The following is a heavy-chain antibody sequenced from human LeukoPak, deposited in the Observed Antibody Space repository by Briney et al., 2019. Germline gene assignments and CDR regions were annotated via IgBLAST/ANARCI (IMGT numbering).Heavy chain of an antibody. CDR1: GGSISSYY. V-gene: IGHV4-59*01. CDR3: ARGFRWFDP. Sequence: PSETLSLTCTVSGGSISSYYWSWIRQPPGKGLEWIGYIYYSGSTSYNPSLKSRVTISADTSKNHFSLKLTSVTAADTAVYYCARGFRWFDPWGQGTLVTVSS. D-gene: IGHD2-21*01. CDR2: IYYSGST. J-gene: IGHJ5*02.